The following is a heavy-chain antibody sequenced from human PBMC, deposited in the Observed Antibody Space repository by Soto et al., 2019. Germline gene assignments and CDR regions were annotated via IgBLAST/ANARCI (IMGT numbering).Heavy chain of an antibody. CDR2: IYSSGNT. J-gene: IGHJ5*02. CDR3: ATPREGYYYDT. D-gene: IGHD3-22*01. CDR1: GRCISSRWDY. Sequence: XASLALTCTVSGRCISSRWDYWGWIRQPPGKGLQWIGNIYSSGNTYYNPSLRSRVAISVDPSKNQFSLRLSSVTAADPAVYFCATPREGYYYDTCGQRTLVTVSS. V-gene: IGHV4-39*01.